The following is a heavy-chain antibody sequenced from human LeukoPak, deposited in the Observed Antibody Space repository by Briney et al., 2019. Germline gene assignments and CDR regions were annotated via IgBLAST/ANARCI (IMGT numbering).Heavy chain of an antibody. CDR1: GFTFSRNV. V-gene: IGHV3-30*01. J-gene: IGHJ6*03. D-gene: IGHD3-10*01. CDR2: ISYDGNNK. Sequence: GGSLRLSCAASGFTFSRNVMHWVRQAPGKGLEWVALISYDGNNKFYADSVKGRFTISRDNSRNTLYLQMNSLRGEDAAVYSCARGGIPTGPYYYFYYMDVWGKGTAVTVS. CDR3: ARGGIPTGPYYYFYYMDV.